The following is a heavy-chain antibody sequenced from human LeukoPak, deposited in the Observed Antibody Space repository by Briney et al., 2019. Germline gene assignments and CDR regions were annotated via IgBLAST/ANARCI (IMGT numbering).Heavy chain of an antibody. J-gene: IGHJ4*02. CDR2: INTGNGNT. CDR1: GYTFTSYA. CDR3: AKYSSSWHFDY. V-gene: IGHV1-3*04. D-gene: IGHD6-13*01. Sequence: ASVKVSCKASGYTFTSYAMHWGRQAPGQRLEWMGWINTGNGNTKFSQKFQGRVTITRDTSASTAYMELSSLRSEDTAVYYCAKYSSSWHFDYWGQGTLVTVSS.